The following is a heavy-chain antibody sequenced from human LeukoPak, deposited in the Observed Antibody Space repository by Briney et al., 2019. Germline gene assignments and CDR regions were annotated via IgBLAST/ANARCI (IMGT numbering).Heavy chain of an antibody. J-gene: IGHJ4*02. Sequence: GGSLRFSCAASGFTFSSYGMGWVRQAPGKGLNWVSVIGGRGGTTYYADSVKGRFTISRDNSKNTLYLQMNSLRAEDTAVYYSPKTAYEISTGQRYYFDYWGQGTLVTVSS. V-gene: IGHV3-23*01. D-gene: IGHD3-9*01. CDR3: PKTAYEISTGQRYYFDY. CDR1: GFTFSSYG. CDR2: IGGRGGTT.